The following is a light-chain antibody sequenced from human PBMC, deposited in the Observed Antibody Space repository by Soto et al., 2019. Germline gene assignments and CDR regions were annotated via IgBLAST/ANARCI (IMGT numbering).Light chain of an antibody. CDR2: GAS. J-gene: IGKJ4*01. V-gene: IGKV3D-15*01. Sequence: EIVMTQSPAPLSVSPGERATLSCRASQSISSNLAWYQQRPGQAPRLLIYGASTRATGIPGRFSGGGSGTEFTLTISSLQSEDFAVYYCQQYNYWAPLTFGGGTKVEIK. CDR1: QSISSN. CDR3: QQYNYWAPLT.